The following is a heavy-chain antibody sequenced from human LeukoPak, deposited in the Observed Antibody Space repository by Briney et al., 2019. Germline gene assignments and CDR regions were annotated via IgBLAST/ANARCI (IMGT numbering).Heavy chain of an antibody. CDR1: GFTFSSYE. CDR3: ARGGYSYGQPFDY. J-gene: IGHJ4*02. D-gene: IGHD5-18*01. CDR2: ISRSGSTR. V-gene: IGHV3-48*03. Sequence: GGSLRLSCAASGFTFSSYEMNWVRQAPVKGLEWVSYISRSGSTRYYADSVKGRFTISRDNAKNSLYLQMNSLRAEDTAVYFCARGGYSYGQPFDYWGLGALVTVSS.